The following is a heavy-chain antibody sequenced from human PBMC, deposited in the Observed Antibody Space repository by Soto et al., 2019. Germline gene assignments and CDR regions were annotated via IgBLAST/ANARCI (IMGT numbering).Heavy chain of an antibody. CDR3: ARDCSSTSCYRFTNWFDP. J-gene: IGHJ5*02. CDR2: IIPILGIA. Sequence: GASVKVSCKASGYTFASYTISWVRQAPGQGLEWMGRIIPILGIANYAQKFQGRVTITADKSTSTAYMELSSLRSEDTAVYYCARDCSSTSCYRFTNWFDPWGQGTLVTAPQ. V-gene: IGHV1-69*02. CDR1: GYTFASYT. D-gene: IGHD2-2*01.